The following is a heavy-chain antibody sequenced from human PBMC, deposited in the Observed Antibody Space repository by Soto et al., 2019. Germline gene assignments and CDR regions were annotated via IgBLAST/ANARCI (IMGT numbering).Heavy chain of an antibody. CDR2: IPGSSTST. V-gene: IGHV3-23*01. D-gene: IGHD2-15*01. J-gene: IGHJ4*02. CDR1: GFTFSSYA. Sequence: EVQLLESGGGLVQSGGSLRLSCAASGFTFSSYAMSWVRQSPGKGLEWVSAIPGSSTSTYYAGSVKGRFTISRDNSKNTLYLQMNSLRVEDTAVYYCAKIGDSSYVSLPLVLLDHWGQGALVTVAS. CDR3: AKIGDSSYVSLPLVLLDH.